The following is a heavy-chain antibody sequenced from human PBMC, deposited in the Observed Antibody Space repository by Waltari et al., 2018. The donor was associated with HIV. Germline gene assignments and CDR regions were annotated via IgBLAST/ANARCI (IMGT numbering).Heavy chain of an antibody. J-gene: IGHJ2*01. CDR2: IGGRGDLT. Sequence: QLVESGGGLVQPGGSLRLSCAASGLTFSSYAMTWVRQAPGKGLEWIAGIGGRGDLTFYTDSVKGRFTISRDNSKNTLYLQMSSVRVEDTAVYYCAKDELSGTYYRYFDLWGRGTLVTVSS. V-gene: IGHV3-23*04. CDR3: AKDELSGTYYRYFDL. D-gene: IGHD1-26*01. CDR1: GLTFSSYA.